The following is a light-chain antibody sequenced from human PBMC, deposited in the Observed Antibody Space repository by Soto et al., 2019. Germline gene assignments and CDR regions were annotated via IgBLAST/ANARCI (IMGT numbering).Light chain of an antibody. J-gene: IGKJ3*01. CDR3: QQYNNWPFT. V-gene: IGKV3-15*01. Sequence: EIVMTQSPATLSVSPGERATLSCRASQSVSSNLAWYQQKPGQAPRLLIYGASTRATGIPARFSGSGSGTEFTPTISSLQSEDFAVYYGQQYNNWPFTFGPGTKVDIK. CDR2: GAS. CDR1: QSVSSN.